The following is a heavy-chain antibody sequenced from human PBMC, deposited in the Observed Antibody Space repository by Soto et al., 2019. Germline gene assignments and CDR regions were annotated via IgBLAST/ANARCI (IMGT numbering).Heavy chain of an antibody. V-gene: IGHV4-39*01. J-gene: IGHJ4*02. CDR1: GGSISGSSYY. D-gene: IGHD6-19*01. CDR2: IYHSGTS. CDR3: VDMIRQWLPRD. Sequence: SETLSLTCTVSGGSISGSSYYWGWIRQPPGKGLEWIGNIYHSGTSYYYPTLKSRVTIAVDTSRNQFSLKLNFVTAADTAVYYCVDMIRQWLPRDWGQGTVVTVSS.